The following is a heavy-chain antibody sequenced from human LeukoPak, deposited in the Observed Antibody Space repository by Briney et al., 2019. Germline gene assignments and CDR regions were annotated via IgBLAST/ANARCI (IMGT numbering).Heavy chain of an antibody. D-gene: IGHD5-24*01. J-gene: IGHJ4*02. CDR2: IYYSGST. CDR1: GGSISSYY. Sequence: SETLSLTCTVSGGSISSYYWSWIRQPPGKGLEWIGYIYYSGSTNYNPSLKSRVTISVDTSKNQFSLKLSPVTAADTAVYYCARGYGDGYNFDYFDYWGQGTLVTVSS. CDR3: ARGYGDGYNFDYFDY. V-gene: IGHV4-59*01.